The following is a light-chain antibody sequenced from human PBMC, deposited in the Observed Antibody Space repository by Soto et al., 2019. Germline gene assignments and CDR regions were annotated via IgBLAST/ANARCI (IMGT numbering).Light chain of an antibody. Sequence: QSALTQPASVSGSPGLSIAISCTGTSRDVGGYNSVAWDQQQPGKVPKLMIYDVSNRPSGVSNRFSGSKSGNTASLTISGLQAEDEGDYYCSSYTTGGSYVFGTGTKLTVL. CDR1: SRDVGGYNS. V-gene: IGLV2-14*01. J-gene: IGLJ1*01. CDR3: SSYTTGGSYV. CDR2: DVS.